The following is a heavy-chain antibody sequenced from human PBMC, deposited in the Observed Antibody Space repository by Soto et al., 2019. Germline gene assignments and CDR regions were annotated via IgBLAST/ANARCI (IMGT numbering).Heavy chain of an antibody. J-gene: IGHJ6*02. CDR1: GGSFSGYY. CDR3: ARVPRYDSSGYNHNNGMDV. CDR2: INHSGST. D-gene: IGHD3-22*01. Sequence: TLSLTCAVYGGSFSGYYWSWIRQPPGKGLEWIGEINHSGSTNYNPSLKSRVTISVDTSKNQFSLKLSSVTAADTAVYYCARVPRYDSSGYNHNNGMDVWGHGTTVTVSS. V-gene: IGHV4-34*01.